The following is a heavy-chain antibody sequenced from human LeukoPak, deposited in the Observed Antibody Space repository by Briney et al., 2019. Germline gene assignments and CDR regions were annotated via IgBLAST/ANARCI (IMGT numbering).Heavy chain of an antibody. CDR1: GFTFSSYW. D-gene: IGHD5-18*01. V-gene: IGHV3-7*01. CDR2: IKKDGSEK. CDR3: ARHLSGVTGYTYGRGIDY. J-gene: IGHJ4*02. Sequence: GGSLRLSCAASGFTFSSYWMSWVRQAPGKGLEWVANIKKDGSEKYSVDSVKGRFTISRDNAKTSLYLQMNTLIAEDTAVYYCARHLSGVTGYTYGRGIDYWGQGTLVTVSS.